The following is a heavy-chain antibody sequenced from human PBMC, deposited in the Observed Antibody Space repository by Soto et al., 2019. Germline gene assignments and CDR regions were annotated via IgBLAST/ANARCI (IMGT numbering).Heavy chain of an antibody. CDR3: ARDPTYYDFWSGYP. V-gene: IGHV3-7*01. J-gene: IGHJ5*02. Sequence: EVQLVESGGGLVQPGGSLRLSCAASGFTFSSYWMSWVRQAPGKGLEWVANIKQDGSEKYYVDSVKGRFTISRDNAKNSLYLQMNSLRAEDTAVYYCARDPTYYDFWSGYPWGQGTLVTVSS. D-gene: IGHD3-3*01. CDR1: GFTFSSYW. CDR2: IKQDGSEK.